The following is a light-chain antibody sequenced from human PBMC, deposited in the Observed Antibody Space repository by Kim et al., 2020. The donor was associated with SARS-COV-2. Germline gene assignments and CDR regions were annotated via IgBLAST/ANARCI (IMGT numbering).Light chain of an antibody. CDR1: QSINTH. J-gene: IGKJ4*01. CDR3: KQGHTTPMLT. CDR2: AAS. Sequence: DIQMTQSPSSLAASVGDRVTIACRASQSINTHLNWYQQKPGKAPKLLIYAASTLQSGVPLRFSGSGSGTDFTLTISSLQPEDFATYCCKQGHTTPMLTFGGG. V-gene: IGKV1-39*01.